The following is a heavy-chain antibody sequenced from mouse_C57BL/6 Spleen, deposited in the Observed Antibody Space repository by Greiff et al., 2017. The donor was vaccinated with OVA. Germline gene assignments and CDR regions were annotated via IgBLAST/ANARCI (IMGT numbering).Heavy chain of an antibody. J-gene: IGHJ2*01. CDR2: ISYDGST. D-gene: IGHD1-1*01. CDR3: AREERHYGSSY. Sequence: ESGPGLVKPSQSLSLTCPVTGYSITSGYYWNWIRQFPGNKLEWMGNISYDGSTNYNPSLKNRISITRDTSKNQFFLKLNAVTTEDTATYYCAREERHYGSSYWGQGTTLTVSS. V-gene: IGHV3-6*01. CDR1: GYSITSGYY.